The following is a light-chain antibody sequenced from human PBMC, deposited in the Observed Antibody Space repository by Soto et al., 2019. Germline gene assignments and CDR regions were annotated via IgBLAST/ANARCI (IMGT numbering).Light chain of an antibody. CDR3: QQYNTWPRT. V-gene: IGKV3-15*01. CDR2: AAS. CDR1: QSVSSN. Sequence: EIVMTQSPATLSVSPGKRATLSCRASQSVSSNLAWYQHKPGQAPRLLIYAASTRATGIPARFSGSGSGTDFTLTISSLQSEDFAVYYCQQYNTWPRTFGQGTKVEIK. J-gene: IGKJ1*01.